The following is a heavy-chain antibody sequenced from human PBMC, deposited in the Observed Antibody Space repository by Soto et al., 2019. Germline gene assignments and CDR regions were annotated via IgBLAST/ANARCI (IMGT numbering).Heavy chain of an antibody. CDR2: IYWDNDR. CDR1: GFSLSTSGVA. CDR3: APRRRVILSGCTGGPCYSGFDY. D-gene: IGHD2-15*01. J-gene: IGHJ4*02. Sequence: QITLKESGPTLVKPTQTLTLTCTFSGFSLSTSGVAVGWIRQPPGKALEWLAIIYWDNDRIYRSSLRSRLTITRDTSKNQVVLTMTNMDPVYTATYYCAPRRRVILSGCTGGPCYSGFDYWGQGALVTVSS. V-gene: IGHV2-5*02.